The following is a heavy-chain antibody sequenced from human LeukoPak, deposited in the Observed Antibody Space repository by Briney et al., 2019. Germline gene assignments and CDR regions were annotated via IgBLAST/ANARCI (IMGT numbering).Heavy chain of an antibody. CDR2: IYYTGGT. D-gene: IGHD6-13*01. CDR1: GYSISNGYY. J-gene: IGHJ4*02. CDR3: VRDGQQLVSGTDY. Sequence: SENLSLTCTVSGYSISNGYYWGWIRQPPGKGLEWIGSIYYTGGTYYNPSLKSRVTMSVDTSKNQFSLNLSSVTAADTAVYYCVRDGQQLVSGTDYWGQGTLVTVSS. V-gene: IGHV4-38-2*02.